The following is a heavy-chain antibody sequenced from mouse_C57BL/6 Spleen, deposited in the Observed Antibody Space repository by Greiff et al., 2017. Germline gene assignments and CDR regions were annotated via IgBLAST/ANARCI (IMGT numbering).Heavy chain of an antibody. D-gene: IGHD2-4*01. V-gene: IGHV3-6*01. CDR3: ARGYDYDEDAMDY. J-gene: IGHJ4*01. CDR2: ISYDGSN. CDR1: GYSITSGYY. Sequence: EVQLQESGPGLVKPSQSLSLTCSVTGYSITSGYYWNWIRQFPGNKQEWMGYISYDGSNNYNPSLKNRISITRDTSKNQFFLKLNSVTTEDTATYYCARGYDYDEDAMDYWGQGTSVTVSS.